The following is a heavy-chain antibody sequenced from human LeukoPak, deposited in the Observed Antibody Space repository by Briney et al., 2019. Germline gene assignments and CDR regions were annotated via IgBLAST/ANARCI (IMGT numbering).Heavy chain of an antibody. CDR1: AFTFRTYA. J-gene: IGHJ4*02. CDR3: AKENTKMSFRPGESTLTKGYFDF. V-gene: IGHV3-23*01. CDR2: FSGSGGNT. D-gene: IGHD3-16*01. Sequence: GGSLRLSCAASAFTFRTYAMSWVREAPGEGGEGVSVFSGSGGNTYYGDSVKGRFTISRDNSKHKLYLQMNGLSAEDTALYYCAKENTKMSFRPGESTLTKGYFDFWGQGTLVTVSS.